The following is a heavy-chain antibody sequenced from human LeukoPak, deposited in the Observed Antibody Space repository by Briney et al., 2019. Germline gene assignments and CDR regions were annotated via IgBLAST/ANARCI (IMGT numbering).Heavy chain of an antibody. D-gene: IGHD3-22*01. V-gene: IGHV1-58*02. J-gene: IGHJ4*02. CDR1: GFTFTSSA. CDR2: IVVGSGNT. CDR3: AADQRITMIVVVITFVVGFCYFDY. Sequence: GASVKVSCKASGFTFTSSAMQWVRQARGQHLEWIGWIVVGSGNTNYAQKFQERVTITRDMSTSTAYMELSSLRSEDTAVYYCAADQRITMIVVVITFVVGFCYFDYWGQGTLVTVSS.